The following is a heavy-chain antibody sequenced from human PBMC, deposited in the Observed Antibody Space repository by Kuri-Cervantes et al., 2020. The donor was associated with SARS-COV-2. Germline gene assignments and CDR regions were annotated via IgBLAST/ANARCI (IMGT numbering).Heavy chain of an antibody. CDR3: ARGYYDTLTASHWYFDL. CDR2: ISSSGST. D-gene: IGHD3-9*01. CDR1: GGSLNSYY. Sequence: GSLRLSCTVAGGSLNSYYWNWIRQPPGKGLEWIGYISSSGSTNYHPSLKSRVTMSVDTSKNQFSLRLNSVTATDTAVYYCARGYYDTLTASHWYFDLWGRGTLVTVSS. J-gene: IGHJ2*01. V-gene: IGHV4-59*01.